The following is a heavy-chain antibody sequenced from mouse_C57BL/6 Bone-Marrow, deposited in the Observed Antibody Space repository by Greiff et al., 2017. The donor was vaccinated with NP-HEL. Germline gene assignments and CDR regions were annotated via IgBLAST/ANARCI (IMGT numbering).Heavy chain of an antibody. CDR1: GYTFTSYW. D-gene: IGHD1-1*01. Sequence: VQLQQPRAELVRPGSSVKLSCKASGYTFTSYWMHWVKQRPIQGLEWIGNIDPSDSETHYNQKFKDKATLTVDKSSSTAYMQLSSLTSEDSAVYYCARRGNYYGSSYPAWFAYWGQGTLVTVSA. V-gene: IGHV1-52*01. J-gene: IGHJ3*01. CDR2: IDPSDSET. CDR3: ARRGNYYGSSYPAWFAY.